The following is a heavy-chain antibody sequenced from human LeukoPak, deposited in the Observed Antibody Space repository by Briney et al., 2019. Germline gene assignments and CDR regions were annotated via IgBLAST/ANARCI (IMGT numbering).Heavy chain of an antibody. D-gene: IGHD6-19*01. V-gene: IGHV3-30*02. J-gene: IGHJ3*02. CDR3: ARGGWYLYDALDI. CDR1: GFIFGNYG. Sequence: GGSLRLSCAASGFIFGNYGMHWVRQAPGKGLEWVAYIRYDGSNDAHADSVKGRFTISRDNAKDTLYLQMNSLRVEDTAVYYCARGGWYLYDALDIWGQGTLVTVSS. CDR2: IRYDGSND.